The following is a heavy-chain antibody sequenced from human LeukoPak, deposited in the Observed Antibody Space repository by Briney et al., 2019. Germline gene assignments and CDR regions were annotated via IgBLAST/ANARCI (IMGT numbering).Heavy chain of an antibody. Sequence: SETLSLTCTVSGGSMSSYYWSWIRQPPGKGLEWIGYIYYSGSTNYNPSLKSRVTISVDTSKNQFSLKLSSVTAADTAVYYCARVAVPASTVRFDPWGQGTLVTVSS. V-gene: IGHV4-59*12. D-gene: IGHD2-2*01. CDR2: IYYSGST. J-gene: IGHJ5*02. CDR1: GGSMSSYY. CDR3: ARVAVPASTVRFDP.